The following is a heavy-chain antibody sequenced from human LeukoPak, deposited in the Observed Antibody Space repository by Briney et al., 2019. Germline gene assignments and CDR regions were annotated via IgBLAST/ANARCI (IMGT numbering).Heavy chain of an antibody. V-gene: IGHV3-23*01. CDR3: AKVIVVVPAAPFGWFDP. CDR1: GFTFSSYA. J-gene: IGHJ5*02. D-gene: IGHD2-2*01. Sequence: GGSLRLSCAASGFTFSSYAMSWVRQAPGKGLEWVSAISGSGGSTYYADSVKGRFTISRDNSKNTLYLQMNSLRAEDTAVYYCAKVIVVVPAAPFGWFDPWGQGTLVTVSS. CDR2: ISGSGGST.